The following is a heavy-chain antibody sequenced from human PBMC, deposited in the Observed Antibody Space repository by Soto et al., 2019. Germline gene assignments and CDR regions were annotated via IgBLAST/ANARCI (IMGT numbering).Heavy chain of an antibody. CDR3: ARDGVSTGTTVILDS. J-gene: IGHJ4*02. V-gene: IGHV6-1*01. CDR1: GNGVSSNSAA. CDR2: TYFRSKWYT. D-gene: IGHD1-7*01. Sequence: SPSRSPICAVSGNGVSSNSAAWDWIRQIPSRGLEWLGRTYFRSKWYTDYADSVRDRVAINPDTSKNQFSLQMKSVTPEDSAIYYCARDGVSTGTTVILDSWGQGTLVTVSS.